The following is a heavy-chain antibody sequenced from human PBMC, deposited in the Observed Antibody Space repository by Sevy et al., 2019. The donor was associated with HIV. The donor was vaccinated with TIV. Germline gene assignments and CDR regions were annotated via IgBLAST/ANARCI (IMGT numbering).Heavy chain of an antibody. CDR2: ISGSGGST. Sequence: GGSLRLSCAASGFTFSSYAMSWVRQAPGKGLEWVSAISGSGGSTYYADSVKGRFTISRDNSKNTLYLQMNSLRAEDTAVYYCAKSIVVVVAATQSPFDYWGQGTLVTVSS. V-gene: IGHV3-23*01. J-gene: IGHJ4*02. D-gene: IGHD2-15*01. CDR1: GFTFSSYA. CDR3: AKSIVVVVAATQSPFDY.